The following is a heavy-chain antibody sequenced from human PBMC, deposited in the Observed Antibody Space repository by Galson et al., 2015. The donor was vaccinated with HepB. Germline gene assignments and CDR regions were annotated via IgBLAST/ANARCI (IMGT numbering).Heavy chain of an antibody. Sequence: SLRLSCEASGFTFSSYSMSWVRQAPGKGLEWVSSISSSSSYIYYADYVKGRFTISTDNSKNTLYLQMNSLRAEDTAVYYCAKEFSSEYQELGCKPYGMDVWGQGTTVTVSS. D-gene: IGHD3-10*01. CDR3: AKEFSSEYQELGCKPYGMDV. CDR2: ISSSSSYI. CDR1: GFTFSSYS. V-gene: IGHV3-21*01. J-gene: IGHJ6*02.